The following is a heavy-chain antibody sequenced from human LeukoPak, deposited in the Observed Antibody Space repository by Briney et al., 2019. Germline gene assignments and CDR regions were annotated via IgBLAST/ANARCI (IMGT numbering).Heavy chain of an antibody. J-gene: IGHJ4*02. D-gene: IGHD3-3*01. V-gene: IGHV3-21*01. Sequence: KAGGSLRLSCAASGFTFSSYAMTWVCQAPGKGLEWVSSMSSGGSYIYYADSVRGRFSISRDNAKNSLYLLMNRLRAEDTAVYYCARDRPTGASRLFVVQWGQGTLVTVSS. CDR3: ARDRPTGASRLFVVQ. CDR1: GFTFSSYA. CDR2: MSSGGSYI.